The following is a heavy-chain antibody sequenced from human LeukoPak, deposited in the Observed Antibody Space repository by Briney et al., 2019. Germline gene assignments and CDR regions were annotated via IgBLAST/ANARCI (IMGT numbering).Heavy chain of an antibody. CDR1: GFTLSESA. Sequence: HPGGSLRLSCAASGFTLSESAIHWVRQASGKGLEWVGRIRSKANNYATAYAASVKGRFTISRDDSKKTTYLQMNSLKTEDSAVYYCSRYRGDSDAFDMWGQGTMVTVSS. J-gene: IGHJ3*02. D-gene: IGHD3-16*01. CDR2: IRSKANNYAT. V-gene: IGHV3-73*01. CDR3: SRYRGDSDAFDM.